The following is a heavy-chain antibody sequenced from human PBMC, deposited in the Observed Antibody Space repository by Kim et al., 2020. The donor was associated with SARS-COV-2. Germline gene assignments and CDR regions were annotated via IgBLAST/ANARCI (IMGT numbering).Heavy chain of an antibody. Sequence: STNDNPSLKSRVTISVDTSKIQFSLRLSSVTAADSAVYYCGGSGGDYPDYWGQGTLVTVSS. CDR2: ST. J-gene: IGHJ4*02. CDR3: GGSGGDYPDY. D-gene: IGHD3-10*01. V-gene: IGHV4-34*01.